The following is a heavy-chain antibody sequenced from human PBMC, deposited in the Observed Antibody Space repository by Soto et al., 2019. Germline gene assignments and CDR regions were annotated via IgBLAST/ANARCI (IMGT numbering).Heavy chain of an antibody. Sequence: EVQLLESGGGLVQPGGSLRLSCAASGFAFSNYAVAWVRQAPGKGLEWVSTITGSGGTTFYTDSVKGRFTISRDNSKNTLYMQLNSRRAGDSAVYYCAKKDYTTGPFDYWGQGTLGTGSS. CDR3: AKKDYTTGPFDY. V-gene: IGHV3-23*01. CDR2: ITGSGGTT. J-gene: IGHJ4*02. D-gene: IGHD2-2*02. CDR1: GFAFSNYA.